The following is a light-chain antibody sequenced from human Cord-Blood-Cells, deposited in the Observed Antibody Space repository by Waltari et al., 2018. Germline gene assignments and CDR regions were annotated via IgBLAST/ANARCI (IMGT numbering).Light chain of an antibody. V-gene: IGLV2-14*01. CDR1: SSDVGGYNY. Sequence: QSALTQPASVSGSPGQSITISCTGTSSDVGGYNYVSWYQQHPGKATKLMIYDVINRRSGVSNRFSGSMSGNKGSLNISGLQAEDESDYYCSSYTSSSTLYGFGTGTEVTVL. CDR2: DVI. CDR3: SSYTSSSTLYG. J-gene: IGLJ1*01.